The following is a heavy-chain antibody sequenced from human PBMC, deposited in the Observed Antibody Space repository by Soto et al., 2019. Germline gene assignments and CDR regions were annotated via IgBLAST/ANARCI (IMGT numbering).Heavy chain of an antibody. Sequence: ASVKVSCKASGYIFTDYYMHWVRQAPGQELGWMGRINPNSGGTNYAQKFQGWVTMTRDTSISTAYMELSRLRSDDTAVYYCASSTLYGSQEDYYYGMDVWGQGTTVTVSS. CDR1: GYIFTDYY. CDR3: ASSTLYGSQEDYYYGMDV. CDR2: INPNSGGT. D-gene: IGHD1-26*01. V-gene: IGHV1-2*04. J-gene: IGHJ6*02.